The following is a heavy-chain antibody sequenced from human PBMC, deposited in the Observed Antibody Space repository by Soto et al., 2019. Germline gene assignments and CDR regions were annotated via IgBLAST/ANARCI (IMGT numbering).Heavy chain of an antibody. Sequence: SETLSLTCTVSGDSMSSSRSSSYYWAWIRQPPGKGLEWIGSIYYSGSTYYNPSLKSRVTISVDTSKNQFSLKLSSVTAADTAVYYCAIVKIWKYFYDISGYYYNPLKPAYFDYWGQGTLVTVSS. J-gene: IGHJ4*02. CDR1: GDSMSSSRSSSYY. CDR3: AIVKIWKYFYDISGYYYNPLKPAYFDY. CDR2: IYYSGST. V-gene: IGHV4-39*01. D-gene: IGHD3-22*01.